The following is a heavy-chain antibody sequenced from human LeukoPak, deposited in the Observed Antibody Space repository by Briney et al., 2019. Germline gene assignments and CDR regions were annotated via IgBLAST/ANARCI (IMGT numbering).Heavy chain of an antibody. D-gene: IGHD1-20*01. CDR1: GGSTSSDNHY. CDR2: MYSSGGT. CDR3: ARGTKGMTGAPSDY. V-gene: IGHV4-61*02. Sequence: PSQTLSLTCTVSGGSTSSDNHYWSWIRQPAGKGLEWIGRMYSSGGTNYSPSLESPVTISIDTSKNQFSLNLSSVTAADTAVYYCARGTKGMTGAPSDYWGQGTLVTVSS. J-gene: IGHJ4*02.